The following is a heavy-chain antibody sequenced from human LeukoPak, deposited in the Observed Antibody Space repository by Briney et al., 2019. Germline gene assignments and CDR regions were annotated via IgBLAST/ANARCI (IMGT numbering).Heavy chain of an antibody. CDR1: GGSISSSSYY. J-gene: IGHJ6*03. D-gene: IGHD2-15*01. V-gene: IGHV4-39*07. CDR3: ARDTEAVVVAATKYYYYYYYMDV. CDR2: SYYSGST. Sequence: SETLSLTCTVSGGSISSSSYYWGWIRQPPGKGLEWIGSSYYSGSTYYNPSLKSRVTISVDPSKNQFSLKLSSVTAADTAVYYCARDTEAVVVAATKYYYYYYYMDVWGKGTTVTVSS.